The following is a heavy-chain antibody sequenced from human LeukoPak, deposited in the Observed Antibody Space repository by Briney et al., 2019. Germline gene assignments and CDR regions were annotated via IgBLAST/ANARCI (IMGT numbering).Heavy chain of an antibody. Sequence: PLASVKVSCKASGYTFTGYYMHWVRQAPGQGLEWMGRIIPILGIANYAQKFQGRVTITADKSTSTAYMELSSLRSEDTAVYYCARGIFEGGAPHAFDIWGQGTMVTVSP. V-gene: IGHV1-69*04. CDR2: IIPILGIA. CDR3: ARGIFEGGAPHAFDI. CDR1: GYTFTGYY. J-gene: IGHJ3*02. D-gene: IGHD3-16*01.